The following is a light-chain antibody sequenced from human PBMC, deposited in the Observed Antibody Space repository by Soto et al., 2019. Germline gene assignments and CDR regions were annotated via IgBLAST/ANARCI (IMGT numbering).Light chain of an antibody. CDR3: QQLDSMPIT. V-gene: IGKV1-39*01. CDR1: QSISSY. CDR2: AAS. J-gene: IGKJ5*01. Sequence: DIQMTQSPSSLSASVGDRVTITCLASQSISSYLNWYQQKPGKAPKLLIYAASSLQSGVPSRFSGSGSGTDFVLTISSLQPEDSATYYCQQLDSMPITFGQGTRLEIK.